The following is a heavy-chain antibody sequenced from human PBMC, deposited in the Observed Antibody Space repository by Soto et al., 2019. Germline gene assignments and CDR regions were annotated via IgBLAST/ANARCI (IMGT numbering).Heavy chain of an antibody. Sequence: SETLSLTCAVSGYSISSSNWWGWIRQPPGKGLEWIGYIYYSGTTYYNPSLKSRVTMSVDTSKNQFSLKLTSVTAVDTAVYYCASREIQGPIAYWGQGTLVTVSS. V-gene: IGHV4-28*01. CDR1: GYSISSSNW. CDR2: IYYSGTT. CDR3: ASREIQGPIAY. J-gene: IGHJ4*02. D-gene: IGHD1-26*01.